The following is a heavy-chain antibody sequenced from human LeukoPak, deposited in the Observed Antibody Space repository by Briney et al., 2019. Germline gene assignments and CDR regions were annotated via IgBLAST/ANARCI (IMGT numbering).Heavy chain of an antibody. Sequence: GGSLRLSCAASGFTFSSYSMNWVRQAPGKGLEWVSYISSSSSTIYYADSVKGRFTISRDNAKNSLYLQMNSLRAEDTAVYYCARDPLWFGELPTLADYSGQGTLVPVSS. V-gene: IGHV3-48*01. CDR1: GFTFSSYS. CDR2: ISSSSSTI. D-gene: IGHD3-10*01. J-gene: IGHJ4*02. CDR3: ARDPLWFGELPTLADY.